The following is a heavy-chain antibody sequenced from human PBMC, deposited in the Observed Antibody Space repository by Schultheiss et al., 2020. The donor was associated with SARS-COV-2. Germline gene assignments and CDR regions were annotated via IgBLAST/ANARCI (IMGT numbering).Heavy chain of an antibody. Sequence: GGSLRLSCAASEFTFSNYAMSWVRQAPGKGLEWVSAISGSGGTKYADSVKGRFTISRDNSKNTLYLQMNSLRVDDTAVYYCVKDVVSAAWNYFEYWGQGTLVTVSS. D-gene: IGHD2-2*01. J-gene: IGHJ4*02. CDR3: VKDVVSAAWNYFEY. CDR2: ISGSGGT. V-gene: IGHV3-23*01. CDR1: EFTFSNYA.